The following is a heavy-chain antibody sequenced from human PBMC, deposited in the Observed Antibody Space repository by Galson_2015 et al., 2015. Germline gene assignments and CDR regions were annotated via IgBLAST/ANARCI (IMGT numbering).Heavy chain of an antibody. CDR2: IYWDGAK. J-gene: IGHJ5*02. V-gene: IGHV2-5*02. CDR3: ASFGYSYGSNWHWFDP. D-gene: IGHD5-18*01. CDR1: GFSLSTSGVG. Sequence: PALVTPTPTLTLTCTFSGFSLSTSGVGVGWIRQPPGKALEWLALIYWDGAKRYSPSLKSRLTITKDTSKNQVFLTMTNMDPVDTATYYCASFGYSYGSNWHWFDPWVQGSLVTVSS.